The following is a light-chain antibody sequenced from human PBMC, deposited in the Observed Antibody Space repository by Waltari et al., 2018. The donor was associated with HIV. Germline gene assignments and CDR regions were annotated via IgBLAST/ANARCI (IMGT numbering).Light chain of an antibody. Sequence: QSALTQPASVSGSPGQSITISCVGTSSDVGGYKYVSCYQQHPGKAPRLMIYDVSNRPSGVSTRFSVSKSGNTASLTISGLQAEDEADYYCSSYTTSNTPYVFGTGTKVTVL. V-gene: IGLV2-14*03. J-gene: IGLJ1*01. CDR3: SSYTTSNTPYV. CDR2: DVS. CDR1: SSDVGGYKY.